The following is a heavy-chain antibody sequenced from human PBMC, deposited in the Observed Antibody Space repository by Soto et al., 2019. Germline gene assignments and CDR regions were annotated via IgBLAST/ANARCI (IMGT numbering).Heavy chain of an antibody. D-gene: IGHD5-12*01. CDR2: LYNTGST. CDR3: ASRVVVLYSGNDRYYFDY. CDR1: GASISRYY. J-gene: IGHJ4*02. V-gene: IGHV4-59*12. Sequence: SETLSLTCTVSGASISRYYWSWIRQSPGKGLEWIGYLYNTGSTIYNPSLKSRVTISVDTSKNQFSLKMNSVTAADTAIYYCASRVVVLYSGNDRYYFDYWGQGTLVTVSS.